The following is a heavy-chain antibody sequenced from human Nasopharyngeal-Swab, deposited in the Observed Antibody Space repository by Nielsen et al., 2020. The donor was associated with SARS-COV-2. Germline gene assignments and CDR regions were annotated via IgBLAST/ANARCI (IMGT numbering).Heavy chain of an antibody. D-gene: IGHD4-23*01. CDR2: INQDGSGK. CDR1: GFTFSSYY. V-gene: IGHV3-7*01. CDR3: AAAPSGDYGGY. J-gene: IGHJ4*02. Sequence: GGSLRLSCAASGFTFSSYYMSWVRQAPGKGLEWVANINQDGSGKYYVDSLKGRFTISRDNAKTSLYLQMNSLRAEDTAVYYCAAAPSGDYGGYWGQGTLVTVSS.